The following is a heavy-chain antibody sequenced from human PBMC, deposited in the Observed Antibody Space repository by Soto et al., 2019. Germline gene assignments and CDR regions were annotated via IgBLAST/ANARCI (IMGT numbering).Heavy chain of an antibody. J-gene: IGHJ6*02. Sequence: SQTLSLTCTVSGGSISSYYWSWIRQPPGKGLEWIGYIYYSGSTNYTPSLKSRVTISVDTSKHQFSLKLSSVTAADTAVYYCARLESILWFGELLYPMDVGGQGTTVTVSS. CDR3: ARLESILWFGELLYPMDV. CDR2: IYYSGST. D-gene: IGHD3-10*01. V-gene: IGHV4-59*01. CDR1: GGSISSYY.